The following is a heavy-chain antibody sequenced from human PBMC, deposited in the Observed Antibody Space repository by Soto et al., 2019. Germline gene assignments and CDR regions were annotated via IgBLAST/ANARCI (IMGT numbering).Heavy chain of an antibody. D-gene: IGHD1-26*01. V-gene: IGHV1-18*01. J-gene: IGHJ4*02. CDR2: ISAYNGNT. Sequence: GASVKVSCKASGYTFTSYGISWVRQAPGQGLEWMGWISAYNGNTNYAQKLQGRVTMTTDTSTSTAYMELRSLRSDDTAVYYCAREYEWELLGFFDYWGQGTLVTVSS. CDR1: GYTFTSYG. CDR3: AREYEWELLGFFDY.